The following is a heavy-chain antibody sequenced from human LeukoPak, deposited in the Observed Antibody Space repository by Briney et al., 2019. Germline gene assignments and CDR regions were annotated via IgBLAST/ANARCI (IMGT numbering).Heavy chain of an antibody. V-gene: IGHV5-51*01. J-gene: IGHJ4*02. D-gene: IGHD6-19*01. CDR1: GYSFTSYW. CDR3: ASSNSYSSGWFDY. CDR2: IYPGDSDT. Sequence: GESLKISCKGSGYSFTSYWIGWVRQMPGKGLEWMGIIYPGDSDTRYSPSFQGQVTISANKSVSTAYLQWSSLKASDTAMYYCASSNSYSSGWFDYWGQGTLVTVSS.